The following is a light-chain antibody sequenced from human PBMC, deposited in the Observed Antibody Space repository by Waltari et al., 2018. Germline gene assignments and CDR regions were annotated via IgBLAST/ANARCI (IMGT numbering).Light chain of an antibody. CDR2: GGS. Sequence: QSVLTQPPSVPGAPGQRVTLHCTWSGANSGAGHELHWYQQLPRAAPKLLIYGGSTRPVGVPDRFFGSTSGTSASLAITGLQAEDEADYYCQSYDTSLSVVFGGGTKLTVL. CDR1: GANSGAGHE. J-gene: IGLJ3*02. V-gene: IGLV1-40*01. CDR3: QSYDTSLSVV.